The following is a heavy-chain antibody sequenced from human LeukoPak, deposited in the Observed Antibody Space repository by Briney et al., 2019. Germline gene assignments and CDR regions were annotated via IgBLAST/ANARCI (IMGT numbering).Heavy chain of an antibody. CDR1: GFTFSSYA. CDR2: ISGSGSST. CDR3: ARGRGADYGGNSGYFDY. D-gene: IGHD4-23*01. Sequence: GGSLRLSCAVSGFTFSSYAMSWVRQAPGKGLEWVSGISGSGSSTYYADSVKGRFTISRDNSKNKLNLQMNSLRAEDTAVYYCARGRGADYGGNSGYFDYWGQGILVTVSS. J-gene: IGHJ4*02. V-gene: IGHV3-23*01.